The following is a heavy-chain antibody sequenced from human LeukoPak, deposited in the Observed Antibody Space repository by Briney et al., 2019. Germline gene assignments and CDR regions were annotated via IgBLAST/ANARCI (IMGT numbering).Heavy chain of an antibody. V-gene: IGHV4-39*07. D-gene: IGHD2-15*01. CDR2: INHSGST. Sequence: SETLSLTCTVSGGSISSSSYYWSWIRQPPGKGLEWIGEINHSGSTNYNPSLKSRVTISVDTSKNQFSLKLSSVTAADTAVYYCARGVVVVVAARNYYYYGMDVWGQGTTVTVSS. J-gene: IGHJ6*02. CDR1: GGSISSSSYY. CDR3: ARGVVVVVAARNYYYYGMDV.